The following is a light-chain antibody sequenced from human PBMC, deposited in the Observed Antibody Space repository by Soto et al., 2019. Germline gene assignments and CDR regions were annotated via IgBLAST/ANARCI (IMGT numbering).Light chain of an antibody. CDR2: GAS. J-gene: IGKJ1*01. V-gene: IGKV3-20*01. Sequence: EIVLTQSPGTLSLFPGERVTLSCRASQSVSSNYLAWYQQKPGQAPRLLIYGASSRATGIPDRFSGSGSGTDFTLTISRLEPEDFAVYYCQQYGSSPQTFGQGTKVEIK. CDR1: QSVSSNY. CDR3: QQYGSSPQT.